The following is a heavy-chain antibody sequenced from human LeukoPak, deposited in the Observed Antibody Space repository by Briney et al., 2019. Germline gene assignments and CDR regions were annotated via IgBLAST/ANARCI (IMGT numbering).Heavy chain of an antibody. D-gene: IGHD2-15*01. J-gene: IGHJ4*02. CDR1: GFTVSSNY. CDR2: IYSGGST. V-gene: IGHV3-53*01. CDR3: ARELEYCSGGSCYPGFY. Sequence: GGSLRLSCAASGFTVSSNYMSWVRQAPGKGLEWVSVIYSGGSTYYADSVKGRFTISRDNSKNTLYLQMNSLRAEDTAVYYCARELEYCSGGSCYPGFYWGQGILVTVSS.